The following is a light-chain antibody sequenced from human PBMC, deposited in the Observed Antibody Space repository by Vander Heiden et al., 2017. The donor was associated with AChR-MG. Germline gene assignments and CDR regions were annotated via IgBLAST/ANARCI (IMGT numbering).Light chain of an antibody. CDR1: QDISNY. J-gene: IGKJ2*01. CDR3: QHYDNLPYT. CDR2: DAS. Sequence: DIQMTQSPSSLSASVGDRVTITCQASQDISNYLNWYQQRPGKAPKLLIYDASNLATGVPSRFSGSGSGTDFTFTISSLQPEDIATYFCQHYDNLPYTFGQGTKLEIK. V-gene: IGKV1-33*01.